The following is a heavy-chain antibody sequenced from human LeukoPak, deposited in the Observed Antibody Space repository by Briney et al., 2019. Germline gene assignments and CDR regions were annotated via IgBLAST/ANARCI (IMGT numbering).Heavy chain of an antibody. V-gene: IGHV4-59*08. CDR1: GGSFSGYY. CDR2: IYYSGST. Sequence: ASETLSLTCAVYGGSFSGYYWSWIRQPPGKGLEWIGYIYYSGSTNYNPSLKSRVTISVDTSKNQFSLKLSSVTAADTAVYYCASSKWELLPDAFDIWGQGTMVTVSS. CDR3: ASSKWELLPDAFDI. J-gene: IGHJ3*02. D-gene: IGHD1-26*01.